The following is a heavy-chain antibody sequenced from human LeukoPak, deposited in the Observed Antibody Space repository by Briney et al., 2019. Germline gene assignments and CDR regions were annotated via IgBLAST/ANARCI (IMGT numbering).Heavy chain of an antibody. CDR3: ARAVGTSYYYYGMDV. J-gene: IGHJ6*02. Sequence: PSETLSLTCTVSGVSISSYYWSWIRQPPGKGLEWIGYKSYSGSTNYNPSLKSRVTISVDTSKNQFSLKLSSVTAADTAVYYCARAVGTSYYYYGMDVWGQGTTVTVSS. CDR2: KSYSGST. D-gene: IGHD1-14*01. CDR1: GVSISSYY. V-gene: IGHV4-59*01.